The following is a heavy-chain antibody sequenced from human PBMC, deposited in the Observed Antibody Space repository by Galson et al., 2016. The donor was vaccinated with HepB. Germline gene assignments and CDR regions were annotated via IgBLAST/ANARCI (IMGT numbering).Heavy chain of an antibody. Sequence: SLRLSCAASGITFSRHVMHWVRQAPGKGLEWVAFIWYDGSKKYYGTSVEGRFTISRDNSKNTLYLQMNSLRAGDTAVYYCARGDSSYSGMDVWGQGTAVTVSS. CDR1: GITFSRHV. V-gene: IGHV3-33*01. J-gene: IGHJ6*02. CDR3: ARGDSSYSGMDV. D-gene: IGHD6-6*01. CDR2: IWYDGSKK.